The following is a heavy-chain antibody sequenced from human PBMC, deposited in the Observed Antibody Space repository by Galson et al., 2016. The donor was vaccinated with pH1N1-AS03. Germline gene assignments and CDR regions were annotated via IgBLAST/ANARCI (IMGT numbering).Heavy chain of an antibody. Sequence: SETLSLTCTVSGGSISSYYWSWIRQPPGKGLEWIGYIYYSGSTNYNPSLKSRVTISVDTSKNQFSLKLSSVTAADTAVYYCARTGSRGNDPFYYYYYGMDVWGQRTTVTVSS. CDR2: IYYSGST. D-gene: IGHD1-1*01. CDR1: GGSISSYY. J-gene: IGHJ6*02. CDR3: ARTGSRGNDPFYYYYYGMDV. V-gene: IGHV4-59*01.